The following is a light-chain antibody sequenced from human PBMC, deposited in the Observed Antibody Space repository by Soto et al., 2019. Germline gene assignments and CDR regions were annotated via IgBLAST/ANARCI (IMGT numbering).Light chain of an antibody. Sequence: EIVLTQSPATLSLSPGERATLSCRASQSVSSYLAWYQQKPGQTPRLLIYDASNRATGIPARFSGSGSGTDFTLTIISLEPEDFAVYYCQQCSSWPRTFGQGTNLEIK. CDR3: QQCSSWPRT. V-gene: IGKV3-11*01. J-gene: IGKJ2*01. CDR2: DAS. CDR1: QSVSSY.